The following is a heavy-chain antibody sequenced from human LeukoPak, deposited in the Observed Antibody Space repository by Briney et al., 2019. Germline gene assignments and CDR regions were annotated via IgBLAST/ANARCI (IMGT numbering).Heavy chain of an antibody. J-gene: IGHJ4*02. V-gene: IGHV3-33*01. CDR1: GFTFSNYG. Sequence: GGSLRLSCAASGFTFSNYGMHWVRQAPGKGLEWVALIWYDGSNKYYADSVKGRLTISRDNSKNTLYLQMNSLRAEDTAVYYCAREGPRGNSQFDYWGQGTLVTVSS. D-gene: IGHD2/OR15-2a*01. CDR2: IWYDGSNK. CDR3: AREGPRGNSQFDY.